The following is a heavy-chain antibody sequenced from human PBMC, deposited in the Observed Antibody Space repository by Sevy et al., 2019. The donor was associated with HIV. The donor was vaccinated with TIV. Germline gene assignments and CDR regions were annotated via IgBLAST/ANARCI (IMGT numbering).Heavy chain of an antibody. Sequence: GGCLRLSCTASGLTFSGSAIHWVRQASGKGLERVARIRTKANSDATAYAASVKGRFTISRDDSKNTAFLQMNSLKTDDTAVHYCTSGRLRYYFDYWGQGTLVSVSS. CDR2: IRTKANSDAT. D-gene: IGHD5-12*01. CDR3: TSGRLRYYFDY. CDR1: GLTFSGSA. V-gene: IGHV3-73*01. J-gene: IGHJ4*02.